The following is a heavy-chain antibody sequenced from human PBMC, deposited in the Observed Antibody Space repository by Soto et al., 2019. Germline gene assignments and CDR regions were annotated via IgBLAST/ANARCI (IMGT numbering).Heavy chain of an antibody. V-gene: IGHV1-46*01. CDR1: GYTFTSCY. Sequence: PSVKVSCKASGYTFTSCYIHWVRQAPGQGLEWMGIINPSGGSTSYAQKFQGRITMTRDTSTSTVYMELSSLRSEDTAVYYCARGSVAGRRFDYWGQGTLVTVSS. CDR2: INPSGGST. D-gene: IGHD6-19*01. J-gene: IGHJ4*02. CDR3: ARGSVAGRRFDY.